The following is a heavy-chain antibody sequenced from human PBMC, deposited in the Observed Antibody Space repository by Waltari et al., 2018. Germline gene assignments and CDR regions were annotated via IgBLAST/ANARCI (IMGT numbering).Heavy chain of an antibody. CDR2: IYSGGST. D-gene: IGHD3-22*01. V-gene: IGHV3-53*01. Sequence: EVQLVESGGGLIQPGGSLRLSCAASGFTVSSNYMSWVRQAPGKGLEWVSVIYSGGSTYYADSVKCRFTISRDNSKNTLYLQMNSLRAEDTAVYYCATHYDSSGYYYLHGMDVWGQGTTVTVSS. J-gene: IGHJ6*02. CDR1: GFTVSSNY. CDR3: ATHYDSSGYYYLHGMDV.